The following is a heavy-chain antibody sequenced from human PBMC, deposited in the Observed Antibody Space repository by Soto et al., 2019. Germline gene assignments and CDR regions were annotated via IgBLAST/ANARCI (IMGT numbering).Heavy chain of an antibody. CDR1: GFDFRSYE. CDR3: ARETLRDAIDI. V-gene: IGHV3-48*03. Sequence: GGSLRLSCVASGFDFRSYEINWVRQAPGKGLEWVSNIRANDESIYYADSVKGRVSASRDNAKNSLFLQMNSLRVDDTVVYYCARETLRDAIDIWGQGTMVTVSS. J-gene: IGHJ3*02. CDR2: IRANDESI.